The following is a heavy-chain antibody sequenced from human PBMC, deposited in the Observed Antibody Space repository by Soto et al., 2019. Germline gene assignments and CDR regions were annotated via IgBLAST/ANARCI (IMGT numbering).Heavy chain of an antibody. V-gene: IGHV3-9*01. CDR2: IRWHSGDT. D-gene: IGHD2-2*01. Sequence: EVQLVESGGGLVQPGRSLRLSCAASGFTFYTYVIHWVRQAPGKGLEWVSRIRWHSGDTDYADSVKGRFTISRDNAKNSLYLQMNSLRSEDTAMYYCARAFGSTAACHMWGQRTMVNVSS. CDR1: GFTFYTYV. CDR3: ARAFGSTAACHM. J-gene: IGHJ3*02.